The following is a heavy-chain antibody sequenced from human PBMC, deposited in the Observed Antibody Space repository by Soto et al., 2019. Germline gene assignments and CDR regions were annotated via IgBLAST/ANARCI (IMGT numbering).Heavy chain of an antibody. CDR3: ARATEQQLVALDAFDI. D-gene: IGHD6-13*01. CDR2: TYYRSKWYN. V-gene: IGHV6-1*01. J-gene: IGHJ3*02. CDR1: GDSVSSNSAA. Sequence: SQTLSLTCVVSGDSVSSNSAAWNWIRQSPSRGLEWLGRTYYRSKWYNDYAVSVKSRITINPDTSKNQFSLQLNSVTPEDTAVYYCARATEQQLVALDAFDIWGQGTMVTVSS.